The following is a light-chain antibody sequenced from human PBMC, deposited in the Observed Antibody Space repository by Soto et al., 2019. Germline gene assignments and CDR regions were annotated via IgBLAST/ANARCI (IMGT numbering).Light chain of an antibody. CDR1: SSDVGGYNY. Sequence: QSALTQPASVSGSPGQSITISCTGTSSDVGGYNYVSWYQQHPGKAPKLMIYEVSNRPSGVSNRFAGAKSGNTACLTISGLQAEGEADYYCSSYTSSSTLSFGGGTQLTVL. CDR2: EVS. CDR3: SSYTSSSTLS. J-gene: IGLJ2*01. V-gene: IGLV2-14*01.